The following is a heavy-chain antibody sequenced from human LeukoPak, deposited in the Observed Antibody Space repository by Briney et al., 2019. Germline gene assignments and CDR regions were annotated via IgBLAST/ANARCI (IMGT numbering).Heavy chain of an antibody. CDR1: GFTFSSYA. V-gene: IGHV3-64D*06. J-gene: IGHJ4*02. D-gene: IGHD6-13*01. CDR2: ISSNGGST. Sequence: GGSLRLSCSASGFTFSSYAMHWVRQAPGKGLEYVSAISSNGGSTYYADSVKGRFTISRDNSKNTLYLQMSSLRAEDTAMYYCVNGDQSSWYRTLLYWGQGTLVTVSS. CDR3: VNGDQSSWYRTLLY.